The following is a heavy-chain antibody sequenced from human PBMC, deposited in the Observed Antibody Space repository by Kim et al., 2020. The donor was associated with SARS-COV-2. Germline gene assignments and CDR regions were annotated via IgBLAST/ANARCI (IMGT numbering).Heavy chain of an antibody. D-gene: IGHD1-26*01. CDR3: ARIIVGDDDWYFDL. Sequence: NPSRKSGVTISVDTSKNQFSLKMSSVTAADTAVYYCARIIVGDDDWYFDLWGRGTLVTVSS. J-gene: IGHJ2*01. V-gene: IGHV4-59*01.